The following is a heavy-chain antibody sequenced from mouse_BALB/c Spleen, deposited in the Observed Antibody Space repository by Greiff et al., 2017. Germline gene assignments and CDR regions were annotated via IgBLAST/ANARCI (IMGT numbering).Heavy chain of an antibody. CDR1: GFTFSSYA. V-gene: IGHV5-6-5*01. J-gene: IGHJ3*01. CDR2: ISSGGST. D-gene: IGHD2-1*01. CDR3: ARGGGNYPAWFAY. Sequence: EVKVEESGGGLVKPGGSLKLSCAASGFTFSSYAMSWVRQTPEKRLEWVASISSGGSTYYPDSVKGRFTISRDNARNILYLQMSSLRSEDTAMYYCARGGGNYPAWFAYWGQGTLVTVSA.